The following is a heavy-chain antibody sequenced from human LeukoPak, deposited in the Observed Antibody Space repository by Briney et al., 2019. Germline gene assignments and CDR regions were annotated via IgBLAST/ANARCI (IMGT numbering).Heavy chain of an antibody. Sequence: PGGSLRLSCAASGFTFSDYYMSWIRQAPGKGLEWVSSISSSSSYIYYADSVKGRFTISRDNAKNSLYLQMNSLRAEDTAVYYCARSGVDTAMAYDYWGQGTLVTVSS. CDR3: ARSGVDTAMAYDY. V-gene: IGHV3-11*06. D-gene: IGHD5-18*01. CDR2: ISSSSSYI. J-gene: IGHJ4*02. CDR1: GFTFSDYY.